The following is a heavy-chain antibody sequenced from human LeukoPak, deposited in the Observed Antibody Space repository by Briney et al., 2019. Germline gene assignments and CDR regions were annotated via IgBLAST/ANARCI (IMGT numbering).Heavy chain of an antibody. CDR2: ISAYNGNT. J-gene: IGHJ3*02. CDR3: ARDKGILDAFDI. CDR1: GYTFTSYG. V-gene: IGHV1-18*01. Sequence: ASVKVSCKASGYTFTSYGISWVRQAPGQGLEWMGWISAYNGNTNYAQKLQGRVTMTTDTSTSTAYVELRSLRSDDTAVYYCARDKGILDAFDIWGQGTMVTVSS.